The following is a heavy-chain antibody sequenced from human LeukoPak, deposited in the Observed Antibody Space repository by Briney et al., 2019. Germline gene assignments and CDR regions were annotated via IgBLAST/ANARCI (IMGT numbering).Heavy chain of an antibody. Sequence: SETLSLTCTVSGGPISSYYWSWIRQPPGKGLEWIGYIYYSGSTNYNPSLKSRVTISVDTSKNQFSLKLSSVTAADTAVYYCARTRIAVAGSVVYPWAFTFDPWGQGTLVTVSS. CDR3: ARTRIAVAGSVVYPWAFTFDP. V-gene: IGHV4-59*01. CDR2: IYYSGST. J-gene: IGHJ5*02. CDR1: GGPISSYY. D-gene: IGHD6-19*01.